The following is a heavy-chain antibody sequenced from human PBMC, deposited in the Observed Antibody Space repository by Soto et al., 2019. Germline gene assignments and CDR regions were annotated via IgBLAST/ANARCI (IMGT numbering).Heavy chain of an antibody. CDR1: GFTFSSYS. CDR2: ISSGSGTT. J-gene: IGHJ6*02. CDR3: AKIGTYLRMDV. D-gene: IGHD3-10*01. Sequence: EVQLVESGGGLVQPGGSLRLSCAVSGFTFSSYSMNWVRQAPGKGLEWVSYISSGSGTTYYADSVKGRFSISRDNANNSLYLQMNSLRVEYTAVYYCAKIGTYLRMDVWGQGTMVTVSS. V-gene: IGHV3-48*01.